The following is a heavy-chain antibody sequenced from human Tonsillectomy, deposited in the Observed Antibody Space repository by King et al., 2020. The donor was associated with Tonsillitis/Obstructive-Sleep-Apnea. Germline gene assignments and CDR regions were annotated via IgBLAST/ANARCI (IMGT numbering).Heavy chain of an antibody. CDR1: GFTFSSYD. Sequence: VQLVESGGGVVQPGRSLRLSCAASGFTFSSYDMHWVRQAPGKGLEWVAVISYDGSNKYYVDSVKGRFTISRDNSKNTLYLQMNSLRAEDTALYYCAKDFLGGVTILGGRVDYYGMDVWGQGTTVTVSS. V-gene: IGHV3-30*18. J-gene: IGHJ6*02. D-gene: IGHD3-3*01. CDR2: ISYDGSNK. CDR3: AKDFLGGVTILGGRVDYYGMDV.